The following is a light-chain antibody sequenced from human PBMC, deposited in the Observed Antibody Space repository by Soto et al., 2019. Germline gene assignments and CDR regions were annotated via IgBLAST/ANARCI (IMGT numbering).Light chain of an antibody. CDR1: QDINNY. Sequence: DIQLTQSPSSLSASVGDRVTITCQASQDINNYLNWYQQKPGKAPKHLIFDASSVETGVPSRFSGSGSGTHFTFTISSLEPEDIATYHCQQYEDLPLTFGGGTRVELK. J-gene: IGKJ4*01. V-gene: IGKV1-33*01. CDR2: DAS. CDR3: QQYEDLPLT.